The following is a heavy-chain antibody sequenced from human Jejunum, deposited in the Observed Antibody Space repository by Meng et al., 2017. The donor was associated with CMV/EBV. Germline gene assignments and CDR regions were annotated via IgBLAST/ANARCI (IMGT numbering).Heavy chain of an antibody. CDR3: AKVAMIRGVVFDF. V-gene: IGHV3-30*02. CDR1: GFTFSFYG. CDR2: ERYDGTKI. D-gene: IGHD3-10*01. J-gene: IGHJ4*02. Sequence: SGFTFSFYGMHWVRQTPGKGLEWVAFERYDGTKIYYADSVKGRFAISRDTSKNTLYLQMNSLRADDTAVYYCAKVAMIRGVVFDFWGQGTLVTVSS.